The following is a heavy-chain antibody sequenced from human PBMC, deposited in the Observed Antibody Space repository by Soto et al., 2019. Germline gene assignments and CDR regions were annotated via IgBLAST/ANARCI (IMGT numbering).Heavy chain of an antibody. CDR1: GFTFSSYG. CDR2: IWDDGSNK. CDR3: AREWGSTPIN. V-gene: IGHV3-33*01. J-gene: IGHJ4*02. Sequence: QVQLVESGGGVVQPGRSLRLSCAASGFTFSSYGMHWVRQAPGKGLEWVAVIWDDGSNKYYADSVKGRFTISRDNSKNTLYLQMNSLRAEDTAVYYCAREWGSTPINWGQGTLVTVSS. D-gene: IGHD7-27*01.